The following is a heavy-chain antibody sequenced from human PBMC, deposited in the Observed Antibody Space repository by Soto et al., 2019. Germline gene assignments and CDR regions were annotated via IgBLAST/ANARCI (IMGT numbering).Heavy chain of an antibody. D-gene: IGHD2-21*02. CDR3: ARRGLGCLIMCVCYGDGLSAY. V-gene: IGHV4-31*03. Sequence: SETLSLTCTFSGGSVSSGGYYWSWIRQHPGTGLEWIGYIYYSGTTSFNPSLKSRASISLDTSKKEFSLRLTAVTPADTAVYYCARRGLGCLIMCVCYGDGLSAYW. J-gene: IGHJ4*01. CDR1: GGSVSSGGYY. CDR2: IYYSGTT.